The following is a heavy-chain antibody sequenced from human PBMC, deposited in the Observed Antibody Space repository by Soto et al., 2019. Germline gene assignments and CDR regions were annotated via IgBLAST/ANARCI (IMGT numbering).Heavy chain of an antibody. V-gene: IGHV2-5*02. Sequence: SGPTLVNPTQTLTLTCTFSGFSLSTSGVGVGWIRQPPGKALEWLALIYWDDDKRYSPSLKSRLTITKDTSKNQVVLTMTNMDPVDTATYYCAHHLTLYCSGGSCNWFDPWGQGTLVTVSS. J-gene: IGHJ5*02. CDR3: AHHLTLYCSGGSCNWFDP. CDR1: GFSLSTSGVG. CDR2: IYWDDDK. D-gene: IGHD2-15*01.